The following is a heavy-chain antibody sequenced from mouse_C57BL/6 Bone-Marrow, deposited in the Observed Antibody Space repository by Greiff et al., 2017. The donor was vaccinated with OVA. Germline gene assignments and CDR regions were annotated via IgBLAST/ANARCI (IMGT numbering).Heavy chain of an antibody. CDR3: ARHHPYAMDY. J-gene: IGHJ4*01. V-gene: IGHV5-12*01. Sequence: DVKLVEPGGGLVQPGGSLKLSCEASGFTFSDYYMYWVRQTPERRLEWVANISNGGGSPYYPDTVTDLFTISSDNAKNTLSLQMSRLTSEDTAMYYCARHHPYAMDYWCQGTSVTVSS. CDR2: ISNGGGSP. CDR1: GFTFSDYY.